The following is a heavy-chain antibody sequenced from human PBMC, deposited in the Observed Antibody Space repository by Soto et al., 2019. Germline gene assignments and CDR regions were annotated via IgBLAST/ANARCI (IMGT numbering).Heavy chain of an antibody. D-gene: IGHD2-2*01. V-gene: IGHV4-30-4*01. J-gene: IGHJ4*02. CDR3: ARDLVVPAATQFDY. CDR2: IYYSGST. CDR1: GGSISSGDYY. Sequence: SETLSLTCTVSGGSISSGDYYWCWIRQPPGKGLEWIGYIYYSGSTYYNPPLKSRVTISVDTSKNQFSLKLSSVTAADTAVYYCARDLVVPAATQFDYWGQGTLVTVSS.